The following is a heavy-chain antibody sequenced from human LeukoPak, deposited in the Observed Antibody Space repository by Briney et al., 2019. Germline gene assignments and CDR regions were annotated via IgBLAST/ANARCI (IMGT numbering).Heavy chain of an antibody. J-gene: IGHJ4*02. CDR2: ISGSGGST. CDR3: AKTYYGSGSYAPNYFDY. Sequence: GGSLRLSCAASGFTFSSYGMSWVRQAPGKGLEWVSAISGSGGSTYYTDSVKGRFTISRDNSKNTPYLQMNSLRAEDTAVYYCAKTYYGSGSYAPNYFDYWGQGTLVTVSS. CDR1: GFTFSSYG. V-gene: IGHV3-23*01. D-gene: IGHD3-10*01.